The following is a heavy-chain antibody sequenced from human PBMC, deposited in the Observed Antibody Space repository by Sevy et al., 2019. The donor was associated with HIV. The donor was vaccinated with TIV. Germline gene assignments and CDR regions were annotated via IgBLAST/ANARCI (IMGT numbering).Heavy chain of an antibody. Sequence: GGSLRLSCAASGFTFNTHAMNWVRQAPGKGLEWVSVISGIGSSTYYADSVKGRFTISGDNSKNPLYLKMNSLRADGTAVYYCAKALNPALESMIEVIFRSLKGFDVWGQGTMVTVSS. V-gene: IGHV3-23*01. CDR3: AKALNPALESMIEVIFRSLKGFDV. J-gene: IGHJ3*01. D-gene: IGHD3-22*01. CDR2: ISGIGSST. CDR1: GFTFNTHA.